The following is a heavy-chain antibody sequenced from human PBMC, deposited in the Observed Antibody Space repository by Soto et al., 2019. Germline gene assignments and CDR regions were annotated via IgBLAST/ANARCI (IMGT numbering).Heavy chain of an antibody. CDR1: GLIFSNYK. Sequence: GGSLRLSCAASGLIFSNYKMHWVRQAPGKGLVWVSRINTDGSITDYVDSVKGRFTVSRDNPKNTLYLQMNSLRAEDTAVYYCARDTDGLHYWGQGTLVTVSS. J-gene: IGHJ4*02. CDR3: ARDTDGLHY. CDR2: INTDGSIT. V-gene: IGHV3-74*01.